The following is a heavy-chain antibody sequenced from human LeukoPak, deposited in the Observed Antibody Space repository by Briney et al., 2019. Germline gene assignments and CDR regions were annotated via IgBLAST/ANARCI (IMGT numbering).Heavy chain of an antibody. CDR2: ISYDGSNK. CDR3: ARGFRTPDY. D-gene: IGHD1-14*01. V-gene: IGHV3-30*04. CDR1: GFTFSSYA. J-gene: IGHJ4*02. Sequence: GRSLRLSCAASGFTFSSYAMHWVRQAPGKGLEWVAVISYDGSNKYYADSVKGRFTISRDNAKNSLYLQMNSLRAEDTAVYYCARGFRTPDYWGQGTLVTVSS.